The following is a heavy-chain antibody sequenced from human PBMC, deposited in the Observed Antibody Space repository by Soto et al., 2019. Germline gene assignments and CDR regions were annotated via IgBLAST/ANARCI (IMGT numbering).Heavy chain of an antibody. CDR1: GFTFSSYA. D-gene: IGHD2-2*01. CDR3: AKDPTRIVVVPAALRYFDY. CDR2: ISGSGGST. J-gene: IGHJ4*02. V-gene: IGHV3-23*01. Sequence: GGSLRLSCAASGFTFSSYAMSWVRQAPGKGLEWVSAISGSGGSTYYADSVKGRFTISRDNSKNTLYLQMNSLRAEDTAVYYCAKDPTRIVVVPAALRYFDYWGQGTLVTVSS.